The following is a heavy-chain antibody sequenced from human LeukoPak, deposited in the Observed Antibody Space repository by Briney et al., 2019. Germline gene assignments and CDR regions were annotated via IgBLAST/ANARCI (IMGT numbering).Heavy chain of an antibody. CDR3: ARVAEAAAFDY. J-gene: IGHJ4*02. CDR1: GFTFSSYS. Sequence: GGSLRLSCAASGFTFSSYSMNWVRQAPGKGLEWVSSISRSSRYIYYADSVKGRFTISRDNAKNSLYFQMNSLRAEDTAVYYCARVAEAAAFDYWGQGTLVTVSS. CDR2: ISRSSRYI. D-gene: IGHD6-13*01. V-gene: IGHV3-21*06.